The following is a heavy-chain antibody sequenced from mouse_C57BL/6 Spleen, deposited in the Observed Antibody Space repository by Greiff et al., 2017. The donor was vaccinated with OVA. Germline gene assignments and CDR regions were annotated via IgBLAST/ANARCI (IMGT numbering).Heavy chain of an antibody. V-gene: IGHV5-4*01. CDR2: ISDGGSYT. CDR3: ARDHYYGSRGSAMDY. Sequence: EVNVVESGGGLVKPGGSLKLSCAASGFTFSSYAMSWVRQTPEKRLEWVATISDGGSYTYYPDNVKGRFTISRDNAKNNLYLQMSHLKSEDTAMYYCARDHYYGSRGSAMDYWSQGTSVTVSS. CDR1: GFTFSSYA. D-gene: IGHD1-1*01. J-gene: IGHJ4*01.